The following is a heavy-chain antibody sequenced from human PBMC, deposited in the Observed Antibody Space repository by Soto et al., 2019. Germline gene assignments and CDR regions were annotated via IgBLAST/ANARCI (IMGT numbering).Heavy chain of an antibody. J-gene: IGHJ3*02. V-gene: IGHV2-70*01. CDR3: ARHDYYDSSGYEAFDI. CDR1: GFSLSTSGMC. D-gene: IGHD3-22*01. Sequence: SGPTLVNPTQTPTLTCTFSGFSLSTSGMCVSWIRQPPGKALEWLALIDWDDDKYYSTSLKTRLTISKDTSKNQVVLTMTNMDPVDTATYYCARHDYYDSSGYEAFDIWGQGTMVTVSS. CDR2: IDWDDDK.